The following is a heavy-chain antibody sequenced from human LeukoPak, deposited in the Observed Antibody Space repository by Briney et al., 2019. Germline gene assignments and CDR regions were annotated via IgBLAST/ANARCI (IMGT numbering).Heavy chain of an antibody. D-gene: IGHD5-18*01. CDR1: GFTFSSYA. J-gene: IGHJ4*02. CDR3: ASGGDTAMVDY. V-gene: IGHV3-30*04. Sequence: GGSLRLSCAASGFTFSSYAMHWVRQAPGKGLEWVAVISYDGSNKYYADSVKGRFTISRDNSKNTLYLQMNSLRAEDTAVYYCASGGDTAMVDYWGQGTLVTVSS. CDR2: ISYDGSNK.